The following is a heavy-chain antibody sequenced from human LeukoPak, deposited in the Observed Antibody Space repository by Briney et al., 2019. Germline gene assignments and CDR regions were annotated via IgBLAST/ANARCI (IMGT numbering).Heavy chain of an antibody. J-gene: IGHJ4*02. Sequence: GASVKVSCKASGFTFARSSVQWVRQARGQRPEWIGWIVIANGNTNYAQKLQERLTITRDMSTSTAYMELSSLRSEDTAVYYCAAEDDFLTGYYDFDYWGQGTVVTVSS. CDR3: AAEDDFLTGYYDFDY. CDR2: IVIANGNT. CDR1: GFTFARSS. V-gene: IGHV1-58*01. D-gene: IGHD3-9*01.